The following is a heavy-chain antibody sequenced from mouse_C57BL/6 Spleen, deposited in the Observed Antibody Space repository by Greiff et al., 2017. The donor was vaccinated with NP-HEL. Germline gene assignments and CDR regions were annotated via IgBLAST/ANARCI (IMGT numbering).Heavy chain of an antibody. CDR1: GFTFSDYG. Sequence: EVKVVESGGGLVKPGGSLKLSCAASGFTFSDYGMHWVRQAPEKGLEWVAYISSGSSTIYYADTVKGRFTISRDNAKNTLFLQMTSLRSEDTAMYYCARMDYGSIFDYWGQGTTLTVSS. J-gene: IGHJ2*01. CDR3: ARMDYGSIFDY. CDR2: ISSGSSTI. V-gene: IGHV5-17*01. D-gene: IGHD1-1*01.